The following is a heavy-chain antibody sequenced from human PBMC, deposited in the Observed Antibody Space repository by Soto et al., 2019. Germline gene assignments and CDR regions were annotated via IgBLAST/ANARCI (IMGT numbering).Heavy chain of an antibody. Sequence: SETLSLTCSVSGDSIGTFYWGWMRQSPGKELEWIGYVYYTGSTNYNPSLKSRVTISVDRSKNQFSLKLTSANAADTAVYYCARGRTVRNYADDSSDYFYFFDYWGQGTQVTVSS. J-gene: IGHJ4*02. V-gene: IGHV4-59*01. CDR3: ARGRTVRNYADDSSDYFYFFDY. CDR1: GDSIGTFY. CDR2: VYYTGST. D-gene: IGHD3-22*01.